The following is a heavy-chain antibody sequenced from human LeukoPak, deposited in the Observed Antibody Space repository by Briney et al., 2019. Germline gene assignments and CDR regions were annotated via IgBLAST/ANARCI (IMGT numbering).Heavy chain of an antibody. J-gene: IGHJ5*02. D-gene: IGHD6-6*01. V-gene: IGHV1-46*03. Sequence: ASVKVSCKASGYTFTSYYMHWVRQAPGQGLEWMGIINPSGGSTNYAQKFQGRVTMTRDTSTSTVYVELSSLRPEDTAVYFCARDRNLEYSSSSGRFDPWGQGTLVTVSS. CDR1: GYTFTSYY. CDR2: INPSGGST. CDR3: ARDRNLEYSSSSGRFDP.